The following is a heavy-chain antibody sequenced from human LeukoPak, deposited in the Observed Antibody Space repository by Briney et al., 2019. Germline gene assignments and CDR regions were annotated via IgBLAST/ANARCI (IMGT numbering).Heavy chain of an antibody. D-gene: IGHD3-10*01. J-gene: IGHJ4*02. CDR2: ISGSGGST. CDR3: ATWPGVWYGEDS. CDR1: GFIFSSYG. Sequence: GGSLRLSCEASGFIFSSYGFHWVRQAPGKGLEWVSAISGSGGSTYYADSVRGRFTISRDPSKNMVYLQMNSLRVEDTAIYYCATWPGVWYGEDSWGQGTLVTVSS. V-gene: IGHV3-23*01.